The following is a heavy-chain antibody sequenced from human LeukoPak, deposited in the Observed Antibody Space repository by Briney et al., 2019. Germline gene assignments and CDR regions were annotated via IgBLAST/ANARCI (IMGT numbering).Heavy chain of an antibody. V-gene: IGHV4-59*01. CDR2: IYYSGST. D-gene: IGHD6-13*01. J-gene: IGHJ6*02. CDR1: GGSISSYY. Sequence: SETLSLTCTVSGGSISSYYWSWIRQPPGKGLEWIGYIYYSGSTNYNPSLKSRVTISVDTSKNQFSLKLSSATAADTAVYYCARLKRPGIASRTKFYGMDVWGQGTTVTVSS. CDR3: ARLKRPGIASRTKFYGMDV.